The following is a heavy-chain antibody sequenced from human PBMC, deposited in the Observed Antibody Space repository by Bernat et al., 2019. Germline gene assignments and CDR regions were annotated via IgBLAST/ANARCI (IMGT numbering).Heavy chain of an antibody. D-gene: IGHD4-17*01. J-gene: IGHJ5*02. CDR1: GGTFSSYT. V-gene: IGHV1-69*08. CDR2: IIPILGIA. Sequence: QVQLVQSGAEVKKPGSSVKVSCKASGGTFSSYTISWVRQAPGQGLEWMGRIIPILGIANYAQKFQGRVTITADKSTSTAYMELSSLRSEDTAVYYCAREEVDYGDYLHWFDPWGQGTLVTVSS. CDR3: AREEVDYGDYLHWFDP.